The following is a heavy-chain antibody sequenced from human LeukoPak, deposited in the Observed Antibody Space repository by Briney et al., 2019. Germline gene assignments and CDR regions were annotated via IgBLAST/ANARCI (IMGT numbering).Heavy chain of an antibody. J-gene: IGHJ4*02. CDR3: ARDRGFWSGFDY. CDR1: GFTFSSYG. CDR2: IWYDGSNK. V-gene: IGHV3-33*01. D-gene: IGHD3-3*01. Sequence: GGSLRLSCAASGFTFSSYGMHWVRQAPGKGLEWLAVIWYDGSNKYYADSVKGRFTISRDNSKNTLYLQMNSLRAEDTAVYYCARDRGFWSGFDYWGQGTLVTVSS.